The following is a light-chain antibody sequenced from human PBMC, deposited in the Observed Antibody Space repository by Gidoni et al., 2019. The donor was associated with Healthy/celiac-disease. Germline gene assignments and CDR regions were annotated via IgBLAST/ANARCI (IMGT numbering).Light chain of an antibody. Sequence: QSALTQPASVSGSPGQSITISCTGTSSDVGSYNLVSWYQQHPGKAPKLMIHEGSKRPSGVSNRFSGSKSGNTASLTISGLQAEDEADYYCCSYAGSRRVFGTGTKVTVL. CDR3: CSYAGSRRV. J-gene: IGLJ1*01. CDR1: SSDVGSYNL. V-gene: IGLV2-23*01. CDR2: EGS.